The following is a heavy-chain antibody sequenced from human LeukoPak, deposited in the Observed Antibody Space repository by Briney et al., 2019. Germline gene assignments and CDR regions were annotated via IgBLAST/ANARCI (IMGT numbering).Heavy chain of an antibody. V-gene: IGHV3-23*01. CDR2: IYENGGTT. D-gene: IGHD2-21*01. Sequence: GGSLRLSCAASGFTFRSYWMTWVRQAPEKGLEFVSGIYENGGTTYYADSVKGRFSISRDNSKNTLYLQMDSLRGEDTAVYYCAKDFRIGYSAHFDYWGQGALVTVSS. CDR1: GFTFRSYW. CDR3: AKDFRIGYSAHFDY. J-gene: IGHJ4*02.